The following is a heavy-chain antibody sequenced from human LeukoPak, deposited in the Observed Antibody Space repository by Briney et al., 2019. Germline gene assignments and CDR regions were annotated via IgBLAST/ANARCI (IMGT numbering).Heavy chain of an antibody. CDR2: IKQDGNEK. J-gene: IGHJ4*02. Sequence: PGGSLRLSCAASGFTFRSYWMTWVRQAPGKGLEWVANIKQDGNEKYYVDSVKGRFTIYRDNAKNSLYLQMNSLRAEDTAVYYCAREYFYGSGSYYNGYWGQGALVTVSS. D-gene: IGHD3-10*01. CDR3: AREYFYGSGSYYNGY. V-gene: IGHV3-7*04. CDR1: GFTFRSYW.